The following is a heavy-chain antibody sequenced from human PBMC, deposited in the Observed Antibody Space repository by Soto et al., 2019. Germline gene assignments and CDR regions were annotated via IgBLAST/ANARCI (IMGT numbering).Heavy chain of an antibody. Sequence: QITLKESGPTLVKPTQTLTLTCTFSGLSLSTRGEAVGWIRQPPGKALDWLALIYWDDDKRYNPTLKTRLTITKDTSTLQVVLTLTNMDPVDTATYNCAHYVSTSPAGWFAPWGQGILVPVSS. CDR1: GLSLSTRGEA. V-gene: IGHV2-5*02. CDR3: AHYVSTSPAGWFAP. J-gene: IGHJ5*02. CDR2: IYWDDDK. D-gene: IGHD3-10*02.